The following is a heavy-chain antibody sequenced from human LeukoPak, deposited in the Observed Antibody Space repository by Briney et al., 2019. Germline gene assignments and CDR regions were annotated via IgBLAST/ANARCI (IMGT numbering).Heavy chain of an antibody. D-gene: IGHD5-24*01. CDR1: GFTFDDYA. Sequence: GGSLRLSCAVSGFTFDDYAMSWVRQVPGKGLEWVSHVNWNGDSTSYADSVKGRFTISRDNAKNSLHLQMNSLRVEDTALYYCAREGMAGRGLFDHWGRGTLVTVSS. CDR2: VNWNGDST. V-gene: IGHV3-20*04. CDR3: AREGMAGRGLFDH. J-gene: IGHJ4*02.